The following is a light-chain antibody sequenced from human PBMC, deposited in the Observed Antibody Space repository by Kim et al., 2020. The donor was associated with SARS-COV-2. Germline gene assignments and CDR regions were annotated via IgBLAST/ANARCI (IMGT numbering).Light chain of an antibody. CDR3: QQSYSTPFT. CDR1: QSISSY. V-gene: IGKV1-39*01. Sequence: DIQMTQSPSSLSASVGDRVTITCRASQSISSYLNWYQQKPGKAPKLLIYAASSLQSGVPPRFSGSGSGTDFTLTISSLQPEDFATYYCQQSYSTPFTFGGGTKLEI. J-gene: IGKJ4*01. CDR2: AAS.